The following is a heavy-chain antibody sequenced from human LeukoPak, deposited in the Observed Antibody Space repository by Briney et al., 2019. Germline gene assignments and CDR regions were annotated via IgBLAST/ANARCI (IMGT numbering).Heavy chain of an antibody. CDR1: GYTFTSYD. CDR2: MNPNSGNT. D-gene: IGHD2-2*01. Sequence: VASVTVSCKASGYTFTSYDINWVRQAPGQGLEWMGWMNPNSGNTGYAQKFQGRVTMTRNTSISTAYMELSSLRSEDTAVYYCARSLGYCSSTSCYESYYYGMDVWGQGTTVTVSS. J-gene: IGHJ6*02. CDR3: ARSLGYCSSTSCYESYYYGMDV. V-gene: IGHV1-8*01.